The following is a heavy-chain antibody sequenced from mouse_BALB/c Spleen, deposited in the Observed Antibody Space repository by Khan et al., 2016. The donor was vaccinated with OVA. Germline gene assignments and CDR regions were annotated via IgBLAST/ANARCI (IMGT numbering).Heavy chain of an antibody. D-gene: IGHD2-4*01. V-gene: IGHV3-2*02. CDR2: ISNSGSP. Sequence: EVQLQESGPGLVKPSQSLSLTCTVTGYSITSDYAWNWFRQFPGNKLEWMGYISNSGSPSSNPSLKSRISITRDTSKNQFFLQLNSVTTEDTATYYCAREGYDYDYAMDYWGQGTSVTVSS. CDR1: GYSITSDYA. CDR3: AREGYDYDYAMDY. J-gene: IGHJ4*01.